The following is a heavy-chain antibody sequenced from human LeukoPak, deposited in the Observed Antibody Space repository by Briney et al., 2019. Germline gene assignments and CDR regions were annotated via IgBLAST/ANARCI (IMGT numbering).Heavy chain of an antibody. D-gene: IGHD6-13*01. V-gene: IGHV3-7*05. CDR1: GFTFSSYR. Sequence: PGGSLTLSCAASGFTFSSYRRSWVGQAPGKGLEGVGNIKQDGSERYYVDSVKGRFTISRDNAKNSLYLQMNSLRAEDTAVYYCARDRQQLVFWGQGALVTVSS. CDR3: ARDRQQLVF. J-gene: IGHJ4*02. CDR2: IKQDGSER.